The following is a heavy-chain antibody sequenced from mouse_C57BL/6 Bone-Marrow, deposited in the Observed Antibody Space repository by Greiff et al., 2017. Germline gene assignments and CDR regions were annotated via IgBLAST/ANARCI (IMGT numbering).Heavy chain of an antibody. CDR3: ARGGTTIY. CDR2: INPGSGGT. D-gene: IGHD2-1*01. J-gene: IGHJ2*01. Sequence: VQLQQSGAELVRPGTSVKVSCKASGYAFTNYLIEWVKQRPGQGLEWIGVINPGSGGTNYNEKFKGKATLTADKSSSTAYMQLSSLTSEDSAVYFCARGGTTIYWGQGTTLTVSS. V-gene: IGHV1-54*01. CDR1: GYAFTNYL.